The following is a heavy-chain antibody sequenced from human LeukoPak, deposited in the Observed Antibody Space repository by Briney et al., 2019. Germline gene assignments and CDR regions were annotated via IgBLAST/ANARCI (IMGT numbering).Heavy chain of an antibody. V-gene: IGHV3-33*01. Sequence: PERSLRLSCAASGFTSSNYGMHWVRQAPGKGLEWVAVIWYDGSNKYYADSVKGRFTISRDNSKNMLYLQMNSLRAEDTAVYYCARDAAGTDRYFDLWGRGTLVTVSS. J-gene: IGHJ2*01. CDR2: IWYDGSNK. D-gene: IGHD1-1*01. CDR3: ARDAAGTDRYFDL. CDR1: GFTSSNYG.